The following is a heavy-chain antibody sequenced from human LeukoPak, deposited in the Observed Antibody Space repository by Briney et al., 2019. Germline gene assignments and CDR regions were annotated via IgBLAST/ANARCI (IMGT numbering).Heavy chain of an antibody. Sequence: SETLSLTCAVYGGSFSGYYWSWIRQRPGKGLEWIGEINHSGSTNYNPSLKSRVTISVDTSKNQFSLKLSSVTAADTAVYYCARVGDTAMVRDGYKKYYFDYWGQGTLVTVSS. J-gene: IGHJ4*02. CDR2: INHSGST. CDR1: GGSFSGYY. V-gene: IGHV4-34*01. CDR3: ARVGDTAMVRDGYKKYYFDY. D-gene: IGHD5-18*01.